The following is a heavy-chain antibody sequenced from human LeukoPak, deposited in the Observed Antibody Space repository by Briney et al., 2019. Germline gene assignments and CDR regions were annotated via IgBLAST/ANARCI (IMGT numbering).Heavy chain of an antibody. CDR1: GGSISSGSYY. Sequence: PSETLSLTCTVSGGSISSGSYYWSWIRQPAGKGLEWIGRIYTSGSTNYNPSLKSRVTISVDTSKNQFSLKLSSVTAADTAVYYCARSQYYDFGSGYYTPFDYSGQGTLVTVSS. J-gene: IGHJ4*02. D-gene: IGHD3-3*01. V-gene: IGHV4-61*02. CDR3: ARSQYYDFGSGYYTPFDY. CDR2: IYTSGST.